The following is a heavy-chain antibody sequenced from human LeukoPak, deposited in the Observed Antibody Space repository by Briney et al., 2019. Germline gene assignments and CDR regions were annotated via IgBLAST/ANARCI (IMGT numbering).Heavy chain of an antibody. CDR1: GGSISSSSYY. J-gene: IGHJ3*02. CDR3: AVVDDAFDI. CDR2: IYYSGST. Sequence: SETLSLTCTVSGGSISSSSYYWGWIRQPPGKGLEWIGSIYYSGSTYYNPPLKSRVTISVDTSKNQFSLKLSSVTAADTAVYYCAVVDDAFDIWGQGTMVTVSS. V-gene: IGHV4-39*07. D-gene: IGHD3-22*01.